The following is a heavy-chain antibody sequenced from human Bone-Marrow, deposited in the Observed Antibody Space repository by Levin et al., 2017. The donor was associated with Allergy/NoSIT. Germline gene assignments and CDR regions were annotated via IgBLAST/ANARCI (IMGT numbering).Heavy chain of an antibody. CDR3: AREHTAMVHFDY. V-gene: IGHV4-59*01. J-gene: IGHJ4*02. Sequence: ASETLSLTCTVSGGSISSYYWSWIRQPPGKGLEWIGYIYYSGSTNYNPSLQSRVTISVDTSKNQLSLMLRSVTAADTAVYYCAREHTAMVHFDYWGQGTLVTVSS. CDR2: IYYSGST. D-gene: IGHD5-18*01. CDR1: GGSISSYY.